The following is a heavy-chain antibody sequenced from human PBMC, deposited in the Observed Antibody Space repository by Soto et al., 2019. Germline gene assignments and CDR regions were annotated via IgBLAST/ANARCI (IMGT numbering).Heavy chain of an antibody. CDR3: ARQSVRCSGGSCYPIFDY. Sequence: TLSLTCTVSGGSISSSYWSWIRQPPGKGLEWIGYIYYSGSTNYNPSLKSRVTISVNTSKNQFSLKLNSVTAADTAVYYCARQSVRCSGGSCYPIFDYWGQGTLVTVSS. CDR1: GGSISSSY. J-gene: IGHJ4*02. D-gene: IGHD2-15*01. V-gene: IGHV4-59*08. CDR2: IYYSGST.